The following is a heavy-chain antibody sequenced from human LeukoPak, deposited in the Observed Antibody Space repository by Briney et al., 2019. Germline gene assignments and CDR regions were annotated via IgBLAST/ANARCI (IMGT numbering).Heavy chain of an antibody. CDR2: VTGSGGSS. Sequence: PGGSLRLSCSASGFTFRRYAMSWVRQAPGKGLEWVSAVTGSGGSSYYADSVNGRFTMSRDNSKNTVDLQMNSLRVEETAVYYCAKAASLTGYYFDNWGQGTLVIVSS. V-gene: IGHV3-23*01. D-gene: IGHD3-9*01. CDR3: AKAASLTGYYFDN. CDR1: GFTFRRYA. J-gene: IGHJ4*02.